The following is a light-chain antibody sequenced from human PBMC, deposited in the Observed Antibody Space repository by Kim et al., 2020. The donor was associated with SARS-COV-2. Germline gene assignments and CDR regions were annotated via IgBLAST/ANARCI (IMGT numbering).Light chain of an antibody. CDR1: SSDVGSYNL. CDR2: EVS. Sequence: QSALTQPASVSGSPGQSITISCTGTSSDVGSYNLVSWYQQHPGKATKLMIYEVSKRPSGVSNSSSGSKSGNTASLTISRLQAEDEADYYCCSYAGSSTWVFGGGTKLTVL. CDR3: CSYAGSSTWV. J-gene: IGLJ3*02. V-gene: IGLV2-23*02.